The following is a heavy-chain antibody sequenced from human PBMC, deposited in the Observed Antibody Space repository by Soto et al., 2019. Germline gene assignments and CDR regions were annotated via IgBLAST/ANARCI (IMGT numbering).Heavy chain of an antibody. Sequence: QVQLVESGGGVVQPGRSLRLSCAASGFTFSSYGMHWVRQAPGKGLEWVAVIWYDGSNKYYADSVKSRFTISRDNSKNTLYLQMNSLRAEDTAVYYCARGVAVAGDFDYWGQGTLVTVSS. CDR3: ARGVAVAGDFDY. J-gene: IGHJ4*02. CDR1: GFTFSSYG. D-gene: IGHD6-19*01. CDR2: IWYDGSNK. V-gene: IGHV3-33*01.